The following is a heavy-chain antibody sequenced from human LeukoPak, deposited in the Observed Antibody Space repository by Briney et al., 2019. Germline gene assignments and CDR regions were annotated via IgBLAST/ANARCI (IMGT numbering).Heavy chain of an antibody. D-gene: IGHD2-8*02. J-gene: IGHJ4*02. CDR3: ARDYEIQYGWYIYFDY. CDR1: GGTFSSYA. Sequence: ASVKVSCKASGGTFSSYAISWVRQAPGQGLEWMGGIIPIFGTANYAQKFQGRVTITADESTSTAYMELSSLRSDDTAVYYCARDYEIQYGWYIYFDYWGQGTLVTVSS. V-gene: IGHV1-69*13. CDR2: IIPIFGTA.